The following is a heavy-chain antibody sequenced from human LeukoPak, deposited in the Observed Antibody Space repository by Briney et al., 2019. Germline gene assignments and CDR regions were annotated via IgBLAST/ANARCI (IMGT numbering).Heavy chain of an antibody. Sequence: ASEKVSCKASGYTFTDYYMHWVRQAPGQGLEWMGWINPYSGGTSNAQKFQGRVTMTRDTSISTAYMELSRLTSDDTAVYFCARVFRSYGSGSWTFDFWGQGTLVTVSS. CDR2: INPYSGGT. D-gene: IGHD3-10*01. CDR3: ARVFRSYGSGSWTFDF. CDR1: GYTFTDYY. J-gene: IGHJ4*02. V-gene: IGHV1-2*02.